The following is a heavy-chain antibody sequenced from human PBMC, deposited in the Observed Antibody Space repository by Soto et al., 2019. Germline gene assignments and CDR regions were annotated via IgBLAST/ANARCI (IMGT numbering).Heavy chain of an antibody. CDR2: ISSSGSTI. CDR1: GFTFSDYY. CDR3: ASNTVVTPSPSHYYYGMDV. J-gene: IGHJ6*02. V-gene: IGHV3-11*01. D-gene: IGHD2-21*02. Sequence: SLRLSCAASGFTFSDYYMSWIRQAPGKGLEWVSYISSSGSTIYYADSVKGRFTISRDNAKNSLYLQMNSLRAEDTAVYYCASNTVVTPSPSHYYYGMDVWGQGTTVTVSS.